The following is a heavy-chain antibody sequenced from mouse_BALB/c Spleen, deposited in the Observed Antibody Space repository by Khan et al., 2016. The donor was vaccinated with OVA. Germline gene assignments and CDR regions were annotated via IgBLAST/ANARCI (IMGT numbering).Heavy chain of an antibody. V-gene: IGHV2-9*02. CDR1: GFSLSSYS. J-gene: IGHJ2*01. D-gene: IGHD1-1*01. CDR2: IWPGGGT. Sequence: QVQLKQSGPGLVAPSQSLSITCTVSGFSLSSYSIHWVRQPPGKGLEWLGVIWPGGGTNYNSVLMSRLSISKDNSKSQAFLKINSLQTDDKAMYYCAREGYYGSSYFDYWGRGTTLTVSS. CDR3: AREGYYGSSYFDY.